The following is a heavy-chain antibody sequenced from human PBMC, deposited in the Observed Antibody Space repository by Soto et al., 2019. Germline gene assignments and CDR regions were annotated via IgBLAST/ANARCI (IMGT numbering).Heavy chain of an antibody. Sequence: ASVKVSCKASGYTFTSYAMHWVRQAPGQRLEWMGWINAGNGNTKYSQKFQGRVTITRDTSASTAYMELSSLRSEDTAVYYCARDKHDYVWGSYRYTDWFDPWGQGTLVTVSS. D-gene: IGHD3-16*02. CDR1: GYTFTSYA. CDR2: INAGNGNT. V-gene: IGHV1-3*01. CDR3: ARDKHDYVWGSYRYTDWFDP. J-gene: IGHJ5*02.